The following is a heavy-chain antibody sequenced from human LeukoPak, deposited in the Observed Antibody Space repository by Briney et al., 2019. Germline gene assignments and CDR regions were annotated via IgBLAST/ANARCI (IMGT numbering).Heavy chain of an antibody. CDR2: ITVYNGNT. CDR3: ARGGYYDSSGYSGASLFDY. Sequence: ASVKVSCKASGYTFTSYGISWVRQAPGQGLEWMGWITVYNGNTNYAQKLQGRVTMTTDTSTSTAYMELRSLRSDDTAVYYCARGGYYDSSGYSGASLFDYWGQGTLVTVSS. D-gene: IGHD3-22*01. V-gene: IGHV1-18*01. CDR1: GYTFTSYG. J-gene: IGHJ4*02.